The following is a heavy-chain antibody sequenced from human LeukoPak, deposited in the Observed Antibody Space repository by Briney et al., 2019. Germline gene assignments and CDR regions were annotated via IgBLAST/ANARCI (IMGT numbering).Heavy chain of an antibody. Sequence: SETLSLTCTVSGGSISSYYWSWIRQPAGKGLEWIGRIYTSGSTNYNPSLKSRVTMSVDTSKNQFSLKLSSVTAADTAVYYCARAGYYDSSGYSYWGQGTLVTVSSGESSRPDFDYWGQGTLVTVSS. CDR3: ARAGYYDSSGYSYWGQGTLVTVSSGESSRPDFDY. V-gene: IGHV4-4*07. CDR1: GGSISSYY. J-gene: IGHJ4*02. D-gene: IGHD3-22*01. CDR2: IYTSGST.